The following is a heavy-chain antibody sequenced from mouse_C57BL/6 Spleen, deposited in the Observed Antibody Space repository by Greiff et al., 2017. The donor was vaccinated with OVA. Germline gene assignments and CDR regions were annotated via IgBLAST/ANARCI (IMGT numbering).Heavy chain of an antibody. CDR3: AKGDGSRGYYAMDY. CDR1: GYTFTSYG. CDR2: IYPRSGNT. Sequence: QVQLQQSGAELARPGASVKLSCKASGYTFTSYGISWVKQRTGQGLEWIGEIYPRSGNTYYNEKFKGKATLTADKSSSTAYMELRSLTSEDSAVYFCAKGDGSRGYYAMDYWGQGTSVTVSS. V-gene: IGHV1-81*01. D-gene: IGHD1-1*01. J-gene: IGHJ4*01.